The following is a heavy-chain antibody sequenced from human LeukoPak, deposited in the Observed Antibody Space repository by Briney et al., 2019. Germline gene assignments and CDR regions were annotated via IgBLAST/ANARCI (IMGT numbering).Heavy chain of an antibody. CDR1: GGSISSGGYY. J-gene: IGHJ6*02. Sequence: SETLSLTCTVSGGSISSGGYYWSWIRQHPGKGLEWIGYIYYSGSTYYNPSLKSRVTISVDTSKNQSSLKLSSVTAADTAVYYCATGSSIADPDYYGMDVWGQGTTVTVSS. D-gene: IGHD6-6*01. CDR3: ATGSSIADPDYYGMDV. V-gene: IGHV4-31*03. CDR2: IYYSGST.